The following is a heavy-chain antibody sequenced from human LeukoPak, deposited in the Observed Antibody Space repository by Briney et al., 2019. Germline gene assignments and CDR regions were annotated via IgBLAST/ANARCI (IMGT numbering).Heavy chain of an antibody. CDR3: AKDRGSSSWYSLSSYYFDY. V-gene: IGHV3-23*01. CDR2: ISGSGGST. Sequence: GGSLRLSCAASGFTFSSYAMSWVRQAPGKGLEWVSAISGSGGSTYYADSVKGRFTISRDNSKNTPYLQMNSLRAEDTAVYYCAKDRGSSSWYSLSSYYFDYWGQGTLVTVSS. CDR1: GFTFSSYA. J-gene: IGHJ4*02. D-gene: IGHD6-13*01.